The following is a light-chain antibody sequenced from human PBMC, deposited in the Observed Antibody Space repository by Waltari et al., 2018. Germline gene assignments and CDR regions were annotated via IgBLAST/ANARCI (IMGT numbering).Light chain of an antibody. CDR2: EVS. CDR3: SSYTTSSAPGV. Sequence: QSALTQPASVSGSPGQSITISCSGTDSDVGAYDFVSWSQQHPGKAPHLIIYEVSNRPSGISKRFSASKSGNTASLTISGLQAEDEADYYCSSYTTSSAPGVFGTGTRVTVL. J-gene: IGLJ1*01. CDR1: DSDVGAYDF. V-gene: IGLV2-14*01.